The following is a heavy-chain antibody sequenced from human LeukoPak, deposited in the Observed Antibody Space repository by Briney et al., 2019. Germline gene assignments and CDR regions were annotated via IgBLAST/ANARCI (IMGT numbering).Heavy chain of an antibody. V-gene: IGHV1-18*01. D-gene: IGHD3-22*01. CDR2: ISAYNGNT. Sequence: ASVKVSCKASGYTFTSYGISWVRQAPGQGLEWMGWISAYNGNTNYAQKLQGRVTMTTDTSTSTAYMELRSLRSDDTAVYYCARDRPFLGSGYYFFDYWGQGTLVTVSS. CDR3: ARDRPFLGSGYYFFDY. J-gene: IGHJ4*02. CDR1: GYTFTSYG.